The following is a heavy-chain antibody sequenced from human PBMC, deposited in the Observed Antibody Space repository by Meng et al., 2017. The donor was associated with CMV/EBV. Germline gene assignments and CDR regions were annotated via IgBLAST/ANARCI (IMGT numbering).Heavy chain of an antibody. CDR2: MNPNSGNT. CDR3: ARGPTTGTKATPRRNWFDP. J-gene: IGHJ5*02. Sequence: ASVKVSCKASGYTFTSYDINWVRQATGQGLEWMGWMNPNSGNTGYAQKFQGRVTMTRNTSISTAYMELSSLRSEDTAVYYCARGPTTGTKATPRRNWFDPWGQGTLVTVSS. V-gene: IGHV1-8*01. CDR1: GYTFTSYD. D-gene: IGHD4-17*01.